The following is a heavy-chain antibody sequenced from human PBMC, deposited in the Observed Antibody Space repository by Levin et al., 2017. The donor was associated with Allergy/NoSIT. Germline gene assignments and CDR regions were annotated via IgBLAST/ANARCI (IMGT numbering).Heavy chain of an antibody. CDR1: GGSISSGGYY. D-gene: IGHD3-3*01. Sequence: SETLSLTCTVSGGSISSGGYYWSWIRQHPGKGLEWIGYIYYSGSTYYNPSLKSRVTISVDTSKNQFSLKLSSVTAADTAVYYCARDMSRYYDFWSGQNWFDPWGQGTLVTVSS. V-gene: IGHV4-31*03. CDR2: IYYSGST. J-gene: IGHJ5*02. CDR3: ARDMSRYYDFWSGQNWFDP.